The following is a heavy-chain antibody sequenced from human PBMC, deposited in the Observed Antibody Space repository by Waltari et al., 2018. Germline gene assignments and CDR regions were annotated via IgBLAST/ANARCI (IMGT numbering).Heavy chain of an antibody. J-gene: IGHJ4*02. CDR3: AKVPSHDYGPPFHFDE. V-gene: IGHV3-23*01. CDR1: DFTFSAYG. CDR2: SNAGGGRN. D-gene: IGHD4-17*01. Sequence: EVQLLESGGGLVQPGGSLRLSCSSSDFTFSAYGMTWVRPAPGKRLEWVSTSNAGGGRNYHAESVRGQFKIHRDNSKTTLCLQMNGMRVEDTAVYYCAKVPSHDYGPPFHFDEWGQGTLVAVSS.